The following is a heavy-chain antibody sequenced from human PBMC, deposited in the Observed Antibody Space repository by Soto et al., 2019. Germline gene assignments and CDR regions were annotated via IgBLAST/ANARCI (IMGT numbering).Heavy chain of an antibody. CDR2: ISDSGGST. CDR3: VKRDLAY. V-gene: IGHV3-23*01. J-gene: IGHJ4*02. CDR1: GLTFKSYA. Sequence: EVQLLESGGGLVQPGGSLRLSCAVSGLTFKSYAMSWVRQAPGKGLEWVSTISDSGGSTSYADSVKGRLTISRDNSMNTLYLQMESLRVEDTAVYYCVKRDLAYWGQGTLVTVSS.